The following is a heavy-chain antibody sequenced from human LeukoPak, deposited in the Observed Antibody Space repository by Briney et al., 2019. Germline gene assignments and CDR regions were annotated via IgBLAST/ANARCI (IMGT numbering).Heavy chain of an antibody. Sequence: GGSLRLSCAASGFTFSSYEMNWVRQAPGKGLEWVSYISSSGSTIYYADSVKGRFTIYRDNAKNSLYLQMNSLRAEDTAVYYCARLTTIEVDYWGQGTLVTVSS. CDR1: GFTFSSYE. CDR3: ARLTTIEVDY. J-gene: IGHJ4*02. V-gene: IGHV3-48*03. D-gene: IGHD5-12*01. CDR2: ISSSGSTI.